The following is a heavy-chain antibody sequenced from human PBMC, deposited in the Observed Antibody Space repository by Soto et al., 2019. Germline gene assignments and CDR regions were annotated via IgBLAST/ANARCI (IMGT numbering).Heavy chain of an antibody. D-gene: IGHD6-13*01. CDR1: GYKFTTYF. J-gene: IGHJ6*02. V-gene: IGHV1-46*01. CDR3: AREQQLTTHYYYGMDV. CDR2: INPSGGST. Sequence: ASVKVSCKASGYKFTTYFIHWVRQAPGQGLEWMGIINPSGGSTSYAQKFQGRVTMTRDTSTSTVYMELSSLRSEDTAVYYCAREQQLTTHYYYGMDVWGQGTTVTVSS.